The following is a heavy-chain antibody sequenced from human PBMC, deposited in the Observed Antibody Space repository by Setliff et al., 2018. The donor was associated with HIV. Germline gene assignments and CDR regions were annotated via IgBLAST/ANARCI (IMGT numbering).Heavy chain of an antibody. CDR2: IRSSGDT. Sequence: LSLTCTVSGASISSHNYYWGWIRQSPGKGLEWIASIRSSGDTDYNPSLKSRVIITVDTSNNQISLKLTSMTAADTAVYYCTIPASSLAPNWGRGTQVTVSS. CDR3: TIPASSLAPN. CDR1: GASISSHNYY. V-gene: IGHV4-39*01. J-gene: IGHJ4*02.